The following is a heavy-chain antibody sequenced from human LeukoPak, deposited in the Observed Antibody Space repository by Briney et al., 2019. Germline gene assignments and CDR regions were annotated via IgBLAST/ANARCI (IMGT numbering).Heavy chain of an antibody. V-gene: IGHV1-18*01. CDR2: ISAYSGNT. D-gene: IGHD3-3*01. CDR1: GYXFTNYG. CDR3: ARAPDDYDFWSGPFDY. J-gene: IGHJ4*02. Sequence: GASVKVSCKASGYXFTNYGISWVRQAPGQGREWMGGISAYSGNTNYAQNLQGRVTMTTDTSTSTAYMELRSLRSDDTAVYYCARAPDDYDFWSGPFDYWGRGTLVTVSS.